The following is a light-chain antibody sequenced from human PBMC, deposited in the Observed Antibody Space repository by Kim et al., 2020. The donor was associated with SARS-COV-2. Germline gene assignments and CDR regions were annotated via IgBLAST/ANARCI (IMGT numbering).Light chain of an antibody. J-gene: IGLJ1*01. CDR2: SNT. CDR1: RSNIGSNT. Sequence: GQRFTFSCSGTRSNIGSNTVHWYHQLPRTAPKLLIYSNTQRPSGVPDRFSGSKSGSSASLAISGLQSEDEADYYCAAWDDSLNGYVFGTGTKVTVL. CDR3: AAWDDSLNGYV. V-gene: IGLV1-44*01.